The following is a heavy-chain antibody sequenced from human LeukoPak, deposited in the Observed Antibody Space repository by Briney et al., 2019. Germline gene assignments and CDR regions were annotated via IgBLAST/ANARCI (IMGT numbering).Heavy chain of an antibody. Sequence: GGSLRLSCAASGSTFSSYGMLWVRQAPGKGREWVAFIRYDGSNKDYADSVKGRFTISRYNSKNTLYLQMNSLRAEDTAVYYCAKETFRTIFGVDMPAYYFDFWDQGTLVTVSS. D-gene: IGHD3-3*01. CDR3: AKETFRTIFGVDMPAYYFDF. CDR2: IRYDGSNK. CDR1: GSTFSSYG. V-gene: IGHV3-30*02. J-gene: IGHJ4*02.